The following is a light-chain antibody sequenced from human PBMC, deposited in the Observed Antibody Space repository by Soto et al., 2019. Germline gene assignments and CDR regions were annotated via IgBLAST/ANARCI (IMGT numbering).Light chain of an antibody. CDR2: GAS. CDR1: QSLSRN. Sequence: EILMTQSPATLSVSPGERATLSCRASQSLSRNLAWYQQKPGQAPRLLIYGASTRASGIPARFSGVGSGTEFTLTISSLQSENFALYSCQHYNYWPPAFTFGPGTKVDLK. CDR3: QHYNYWPPAFT. J-gene: IGKJ3*01. V-gene: IGKV3-15*01.